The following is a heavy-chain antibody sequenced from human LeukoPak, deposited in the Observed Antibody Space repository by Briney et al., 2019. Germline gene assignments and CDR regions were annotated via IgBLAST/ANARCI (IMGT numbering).Heavy chain of an antibody. CDR2: INHSGST. CDR3: ARGEPHSGINPSISYSSGVDWFDP. CDR1: GGSFSGYY. V-gene: IGHV4-34*01. Sequence: SETLSLTCAVYGGSFSGYYWSWIRQPPGKGLEWIGEINHSGSTNYNPSLKSRVTISVDTSKNQFSLKLSSVTAADTAVYYCARGEPHSGINPSISYSSGVDWFDPWGQGTLVTVSS. D-gene: IGHD6-19*01. J-gene: IGHJ5*02.